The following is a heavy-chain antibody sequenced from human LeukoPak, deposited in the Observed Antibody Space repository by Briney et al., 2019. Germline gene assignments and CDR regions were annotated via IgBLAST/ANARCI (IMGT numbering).Heavy chain of an antibody. CDR1: GFTFDDYA. V-gene: IGHV3-9*03. Sequence: PGGSLRLSCAASGFTFDDYAMHWVRQAPGKGLEWVSGISWSSGSIGYADSVRGRFTISRDNAKNSLYLQMNSLRAEDMALYYCARDRGNYDILTGYALDAFDIWGQGTMVTVSS. CDR3: ARDRGNYDILTGYALDAFDI. J-gene: IGHJ3*02. D-gene: IGHD3-9*01. CDR2: ISWSSGSI.